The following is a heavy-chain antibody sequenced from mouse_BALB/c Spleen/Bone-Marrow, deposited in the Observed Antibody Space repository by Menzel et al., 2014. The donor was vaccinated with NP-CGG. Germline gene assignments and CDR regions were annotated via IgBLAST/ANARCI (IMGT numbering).Heavy chain of an antibody. CDR2: IDTSDSYT. Sequence: SGAELVMPGASVQMSCKASGYTFTDYWMHWVKQRPGQGLEWIGAIDTSDSYTSYNQKFKGKATLTVDESSSTAYMQLSSLTSEDSAVYYCARKGYDYYFDYWGQGTPLTVSS. J-gene: IGHJ2*01. CDR3: ARKGYDYYFDY. V-gene: IGHV1-69*01. D-gene: IGHD2-4*01. CDR1: GYTFTDYW.